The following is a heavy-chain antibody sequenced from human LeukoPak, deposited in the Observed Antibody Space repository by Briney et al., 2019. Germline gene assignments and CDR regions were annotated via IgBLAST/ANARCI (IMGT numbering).Heavy chain of an antibody. V-gene: IGHV3-66*01. CDR2: IYSGGST. CDR1: GFTVSSDY. J-gene: IGHJ6*02. Sequence: GGSLRLSCAASGFTVSSDYMSWVRQAPGKGLEWVSVIYSGGSTYYADSVKGRFTISRDNSKNTLYLQMNSLRAEDTAVYYCAKVPPGDYYYGMDVWGQGTTVTVSS. CDR3: AKVPPGDYYYGMDV.